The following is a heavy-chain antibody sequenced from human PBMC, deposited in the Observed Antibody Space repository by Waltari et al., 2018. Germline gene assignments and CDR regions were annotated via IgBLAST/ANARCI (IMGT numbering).Heavy chain of an antibody. D-gene: IGHD3-10*01. V-gene: IGHV1-69*06. J-gene: IGHJ4*02. CDR1: GGTFNNYA. Sequence: QAQLVQSGAEVKTPGSSVKVSCKASGGTFNNYAISWVRQAPGQGLEWMGGIIPMFGRGSSAQNFQGRVTITADKSTRTAYMELNSLRSEDTAVYYCATDYYRSGSGSYCDQWGQGTLVTVSS. CDR3: ATDYYRSGSGSYCDQ. CDR2: IIPMFGRG.